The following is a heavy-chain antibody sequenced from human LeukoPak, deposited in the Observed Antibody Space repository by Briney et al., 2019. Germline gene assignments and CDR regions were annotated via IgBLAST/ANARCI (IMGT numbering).Heavy chain of an antibody. CDR2: IYSSGST. D-gene: IGHD2-2*01. J-gene: IGHJ4*02. CDR1: GGSISSYY. CDR3: ARANIVVVPGKAFDY. Sequence: PSETLSLTCTVSGGSISSYYWSWNRRPAGKGLEWIGRIYSSGSTNYNPSLKSRVTMSLDTSKNQFSLKLSSVTAADTAVYYCARANIVVVPGKAFDYWGQGTLVTVSS. V-gene: IGHV4-4*07.